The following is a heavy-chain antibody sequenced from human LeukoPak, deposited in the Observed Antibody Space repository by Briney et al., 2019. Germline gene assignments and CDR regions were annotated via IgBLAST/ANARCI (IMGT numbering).Heavy chain of an antibody. Sequence: PSETLSLTCTVSGGSMSSFYWSWFRQPPGKGLEWIGYIYYSGNTNYNPSLKSRVTISVDTSKNQFFLKLSSVTAADTAVYYCARGGWYQDYWGQGTLVTVSS. D-gene: IGHD6-19*01. CDR3: ARGGWYQDY. CDR1: GGSMSSFY. CDR2: IYYSGNT. V-gene: IGHV4-59*01. J-gene: IGHJ4*02.